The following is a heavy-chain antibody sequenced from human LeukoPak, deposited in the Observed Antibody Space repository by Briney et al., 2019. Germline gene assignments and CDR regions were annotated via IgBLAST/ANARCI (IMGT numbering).Heavy chain of an antibody. D-gene: IGHD2-2*01. V-gene: IGHV3-21*01. Sequence: GGSLRLSCAASGFTFSTYAINWVRQAPGKGLEWVSSISSSSTSIYYADSLKGRFTVSRDNAKNSLYLQMNSLRAEDMAVYYCARRYCTSTNCYAFDYWGQGTLVTVSP. CDR3: ARRYCTSTNCYAFDY. J-gene: IGHJ4*02. CDR2: ISSSSTSI. CDR1: GFTFSTYA.